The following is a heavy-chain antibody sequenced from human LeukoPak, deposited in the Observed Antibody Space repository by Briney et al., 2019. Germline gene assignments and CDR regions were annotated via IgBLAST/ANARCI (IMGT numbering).Heavy chain of an antibody. CDR3: ARLSAYYYGSYFYYYMDV. V-gene: IGHV3-7*01. CDR2: IEQDESER. CDR1: GFSFSSYW. J-gene: IGHJ6*03. D-gene: IGHD3-10*01. Sequence: GGSLRLSCEGSGFSFSSYWMTWVCQSPGKGPEWVANIEQDESERYTVDSVKGRFTISRDNAKNSVYLHMNSLRAEDTALYYCARLSAYYYGSYFYYYMDVWGKGTTVTVSS.